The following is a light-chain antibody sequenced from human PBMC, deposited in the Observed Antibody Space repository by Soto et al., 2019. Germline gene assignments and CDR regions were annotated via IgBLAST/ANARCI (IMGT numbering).Light chain of an antibody. CDR1: QSVRNNY. CDR2: DAS. V-gene: IGKV3-20*01. Sequence: EIVLTQSPDTLSLSPGERATLSCRASQSVRNNYLAWYQQKPGQAPRFLIYDASSRATGIPDRFSGSGSGTDFTLTISRLEPEDFAGYYCQQYGRSPLTFGGGTKVEIK. CDR3: QQYGRSPLT. J-gene: IGKJ4*01.